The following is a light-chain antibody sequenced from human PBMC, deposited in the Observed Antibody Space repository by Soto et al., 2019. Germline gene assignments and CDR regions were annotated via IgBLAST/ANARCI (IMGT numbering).Light chain of an antibody. CDR3: QQYGTSPYT. CDR2: GAH. V-gene: IGKV3-20*01. CDR1: QSVTNDY. J-gene: IGKJ2*01. Sequence: EIVLTQSPGTLSLSPGERATLSCRARQSVTNDYVAWYQQKPGQAPRLLVYGAHNRATGIPNRFSGSGFGRDFTLTISRLEPEDFAVYSGQQYGTSPYTFGQGTKLEIK.